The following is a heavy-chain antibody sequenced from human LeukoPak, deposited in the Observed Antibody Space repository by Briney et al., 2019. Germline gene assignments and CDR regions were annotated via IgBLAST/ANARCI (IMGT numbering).Heavy chain of an antibody. CDR1: GGSISNTHW. V-gene: IGHV4-4*02. CDR2: INHSGST. D-gene: IGHD2-2*01. J-gene: IGHJ4*02. CDR3: ARVGIVAPGTFDY. Sequence: SGTLSLTCAVSGGSISNTHWWGWVRQPPGKGLEWIGEINHSGSTNYNPSLKSRLTISVDKSKNQFSLNLISVTAGDTAVYYCARVGIVAPGTFDYWGQGTLVTVSS.